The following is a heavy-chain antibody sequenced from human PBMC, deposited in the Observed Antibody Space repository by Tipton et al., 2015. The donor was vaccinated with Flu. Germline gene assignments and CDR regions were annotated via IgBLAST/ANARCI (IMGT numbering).Heavy chain of an antibody. CDR3: ARWVSHGAGYGFDV. CDR2: ISTSGST. CDR1: GGSISSGNYY. D-gene: IGHD3-10*01. V-gene: IGHV4-61*02. Sequence: TLSLTCTVSGGSISSGNYYWSWIRQSAERGLEWIGRISTSGSTSYKPSLRSRVNILVDTSKNEFSLKLSSVTAADTAVYYCARWVSHGAGYGFDVWGQGTTVIASS. J-gene: IGHJ6*02.